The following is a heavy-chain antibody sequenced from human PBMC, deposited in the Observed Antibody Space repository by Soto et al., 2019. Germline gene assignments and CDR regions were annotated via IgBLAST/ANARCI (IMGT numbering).Heavy chain of an antibody. CDR1: GYTFTSYG. D-gene: IGHD3-3*01. CDR2: ISAYNGNT. CDR3: ARDGPSQRITIFGVVIDFNWFDP. V-gene: IGHV1-18*01. J-gene: IGHJ5*02. Sequence: ASMKVSCKASGYTFTSYGISWVRQAPGQGLERMGWISAYNGNTNYAQKLQGRVTMTTDTSTSTAYMELRSLRSDDTAVYYCARDGPSQRITIFGVVIDFNWFDPWGQGTLVTVSS.